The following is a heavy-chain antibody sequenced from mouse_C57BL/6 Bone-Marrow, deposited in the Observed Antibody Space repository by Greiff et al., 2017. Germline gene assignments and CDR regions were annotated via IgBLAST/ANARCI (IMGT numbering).Heavy chain of an antibody. Sequence: QVTLKVSGPGILQPSQTLSLTCSFSGFSLSTFGLGVGWIRQPPGKGLEWLAHIWWDDDNYFNTALKSRLTISKDTSKNKVYLKIDNVDPADTTTYYCARVRADGYYVIWYFDVWGTGTTVTVSS. CDR2: IWWDDDN. J-gene: IGHJ1*03. CDR1: GFSLSTFGLG. V-gene: IGHV8-8*01. CDR3: ARVRADGYYVIWYFDV. D-gene: IGHD2-3*01.